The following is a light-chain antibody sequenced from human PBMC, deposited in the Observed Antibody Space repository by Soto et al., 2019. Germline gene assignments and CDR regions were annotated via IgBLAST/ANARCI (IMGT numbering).Light chain of an antibody. J-gene: IGKJ5*01. Sequence: EIVLTQSPGTLSLSPGERATLSCRASQSVSSSYLAWYQQKPGQAPRLLIYGASSRATAIPDRFSGSGSGTDFNLTISRLEPEDFAVYYCQQYGSSPQTFGQGTRLVIK. CDR2: GAS. CDR3: QQYGSSPQT. V-gene: IGKV3-20*01. CDR1: QSVSSSY.